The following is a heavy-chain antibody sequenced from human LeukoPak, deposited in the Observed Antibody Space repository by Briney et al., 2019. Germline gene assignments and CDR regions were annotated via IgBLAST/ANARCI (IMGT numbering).Heavy chain of an antibody. CDR1: GYTFTGYY. D-gene: IGHD2-2*01. CDR3: ARVICSSTSCYYRLGY. V-gene: IGHV1-2*02. Sequence: ASVKVSCKASGYTFTGYYMHWVRQAPGQGLEWMEWINPNSGGTNYAQKFQGRVTMTRDTSISTAYMELSRLRSDDTAVYYCARVICSSTSCYYRLGYWGQGTLVTVSS. J-gene: IGHJ4*02. CDR2: INPNSGGT.